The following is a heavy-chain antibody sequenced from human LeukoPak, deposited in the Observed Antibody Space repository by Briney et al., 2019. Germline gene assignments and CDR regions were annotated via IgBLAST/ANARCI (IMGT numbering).Heavy chain of an antibody. CDR1: GFTFSSYS. Sequence: GGSLRLSCAASGFTFSSYSMNWVRQAPGKGLEWVSYISSSSSTIYYADSVKGRLTISRDNAKNSLYLQMNSLRDEDTAVYYCARDQGWRWLQLRYNWRAFDIWGQGTMVTVSS. V-gene: IGHV3-48*02. CDR2: ISSSSSTI. J-gene: IGHJ3*02. D-gene: IGHD5-24*01. CDR3: ARDQGWRWLQLRYNWRAFDI.